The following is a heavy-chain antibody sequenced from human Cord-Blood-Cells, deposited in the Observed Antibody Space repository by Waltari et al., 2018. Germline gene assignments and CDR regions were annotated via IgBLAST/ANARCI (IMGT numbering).Heavy chain of an antibody. CDR3: ARGLRGSGSYYFDY. Sequence: QVQLVQSGAEVKKPGASVKVSCKASGYTFTSSDIHWVRQATGQGLEWMGWMNPNSGNTGYAQKFQGRVTITRNTSISTAYMELSSLRSEDTAVYYCARGLRGSGSYYFDYWGQGTLVTVSS. J-gene: IGHJ4*02. CDR1: GYTFTSSD. D-gene: IGHD3-10*01. CDR2: MNPNSGNT. V-gene: IGHV1-8*03.